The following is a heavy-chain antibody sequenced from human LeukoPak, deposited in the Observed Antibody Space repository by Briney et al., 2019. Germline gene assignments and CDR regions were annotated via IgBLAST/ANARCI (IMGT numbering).Heavy chain of an antibody. CDR1: GFTFSSYG. Sequence: PGGSLRLSCAASGFTFSSYGMHWVRQAPGKGLEWVAVISYDGSNKYYADSVKGRFTIPRDNSKNTLYLQMNSLRAEDTAVYYCARARSGTGEFDYWGQGTLVTVSS. D-gene: IGHD3-3*01. CDR2: ISYDGSNK. V-gene: IGHV3-30*05. CDR3: ARARSGTGEFDY. J-gene: IGHJ4*02.